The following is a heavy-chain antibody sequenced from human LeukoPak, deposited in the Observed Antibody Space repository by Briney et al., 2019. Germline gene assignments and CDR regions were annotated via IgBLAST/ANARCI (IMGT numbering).Heavy chain of an antibody. J-gene: IGHJ3*02. CDR3: TRGGRDGFDI. Sequence: SGGSLRLSCAASGFTFSTYDMHWVRQATGKGLEWVSAIASAGDIYYSDSVRGRFTISRENAMNSLYLQVNSLRVGDTAVYYCTRGGRDGFDIWGQGTMVTVSS. CDR2: IASAGDI. D-gene: IGHD2-15*01. CDR1: GFTFSTYD. V-gene: IGHV3-13*01.